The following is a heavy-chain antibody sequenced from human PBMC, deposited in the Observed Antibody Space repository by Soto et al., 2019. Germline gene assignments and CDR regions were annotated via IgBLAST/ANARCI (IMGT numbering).Heavy chain of an antibody. CDR3: ARGGIAAAGTDFDY. CDR2: IYYSGST. J-gene: IGHJ4*02. Sequence: QVQLQESGPGLVKPSETLSLTCTVSGGSISSYYWSWIRQPPGKGLEWTGYIYYSGSTNYNPSLKSLVTISVDTSKNQFSLKLSSVTAADTAVYYCARGGIAAAGTDFDYWGQGTLVTVSS. CDR1: GGSISSYY. V-gene: IGHV4-59*01. D-gene: IGHD6-13*01.